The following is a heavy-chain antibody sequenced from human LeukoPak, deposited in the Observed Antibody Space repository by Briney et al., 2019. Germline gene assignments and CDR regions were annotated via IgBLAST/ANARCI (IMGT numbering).Heavy chain of an antibody. Sequence: ASVKVSCKASGYTFTSYGISWVRQAPGQGLEWMGWISAYNGNTNYAQKFQGRVTMTRDTSISTAYMELSRLRSDDTAVYYCARRFSRFVYWGQGTLVTVSS. CDR3: ARRFSRFVY. J-gene: IGHJ4*02. CDR2: ISAYNGNT. V-gene: IGHV1-18*01. CDR1: GYTFTSYG. D-gene: IGHD2/OR15-2a*01.